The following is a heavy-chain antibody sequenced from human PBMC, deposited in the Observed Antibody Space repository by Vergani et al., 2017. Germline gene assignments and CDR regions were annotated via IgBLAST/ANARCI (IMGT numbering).Heavy chain of an antibody. CDR3: ACVMPQCYFDY. CDR2: IYHSGST. CDR1: GDPIRSSNW. J-gene: IGHJ4*02. D-gene: IGHD2-2*01. V-gene: IGHV4-4*03. Sequence: QVQLQESGPGLVKPPGTLSLTCAVSGDPIRSSNWLSWVRQPPGKGLEWIGEIYHSGSTNYNPSLKSRVTISVDKSKNQFSLKLSSVTAADTAVYYCACVMPQCYFDYWGQGTLVTVSS.